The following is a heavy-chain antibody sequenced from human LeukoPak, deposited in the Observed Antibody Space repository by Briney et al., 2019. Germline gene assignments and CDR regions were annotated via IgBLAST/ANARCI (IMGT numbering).Heavy chain of an antibody. V-gene: IGHV1-18*01. Sequence: ASVKVSCKASGYTFTSYGISWVRQAPGQGLEWMGWISAYNGNTNYAQKLQGRVTMTTDTSTSTAYMELRSLRSDDTAVYYCARSQYCTNGVCYKVDPESDYWGQGTLVTVSS. CDR2: ISAYNGNT. D-gene: IGHD2-8*01. CDR3: ARSQYCTNGVCYKVDPESDY. J-gene: IGHJ4*02. CDR1: GYTFTSYG.